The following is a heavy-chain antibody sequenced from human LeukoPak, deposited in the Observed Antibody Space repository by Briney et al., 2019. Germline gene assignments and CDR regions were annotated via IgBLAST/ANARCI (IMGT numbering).Heavy chain of an antibody. CDR1: EFTVSCNY. J-gene: IGHJ4*02. V-gene: IGHV3-53*01. D-gene: IGHD1-26*01. CDR3: ARDGKKYYFDY. Sequence: GGSLRLSCAASEFTVSCNYVNWVRQAPGKGLQWVSIIYGGGSTYYADSVKGRFTISRDNSKNTLYLQMNSLRAEDTAVYYCARDGKKYYFDYWGQGTLVTVSS. CDR2: IYGGGST.